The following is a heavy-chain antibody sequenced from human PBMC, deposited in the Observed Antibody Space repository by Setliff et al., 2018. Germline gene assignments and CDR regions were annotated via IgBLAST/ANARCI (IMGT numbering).Heavy chain of an antibody. CDR2: ISSGSNSI. CDR1: GFTFSIYS. CDR3: AKSGGDHCCPLYHHYYMDV. D-gene: IGHD2-21*02. V-gene: IGHV3-48*01. J-gene: IGHJ6*03. Sequence: GGSLRLSCAASGFTFSIYSMNWVRQAPGKGLEWIAYISSGSNSIFHADSVMGRFTISRDNARNSLYLQMNRLSPEDTAVYYCAKSGGDHCCPLYHHYYMDVWGTGTTVTV.